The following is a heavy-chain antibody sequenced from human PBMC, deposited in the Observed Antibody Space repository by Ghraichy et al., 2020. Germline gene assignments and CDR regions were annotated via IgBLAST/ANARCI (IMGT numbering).Heavy chain of an antibody. Sequence: GSLRLSCVGSGFTFSGYNLNWVRQSPGKGLEWVSYITSSSRTIFYADSVKGRFTISRDNAQNSLYLQMNSLRDEDTAVYYCARASTVVRFYYYDGMDVWGQGTTVTVSS. CDR2: ITSSSRTI. J-gene: IGHJ6*02. CDR3: ARASTVVRFYYYDGMDV. D-gene: IGHD4-23*01. V-gene: IGHV3-48*02. CDR1: GFTFSGYN.